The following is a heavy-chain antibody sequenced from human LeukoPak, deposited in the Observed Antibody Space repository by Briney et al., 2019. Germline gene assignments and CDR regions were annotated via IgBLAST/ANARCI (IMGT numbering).Heavy chain of an antibody. CDR2: INHSGST. CDR3: ARGRRRDSSGYYYYYYMDV. Sequence: SETLSLTCAVYGGSFSGYYWSWIRQPPGKGLEWIGEINHSGSTNYNPSLKSRVTISVDTSKNQFSLKLSSVTAADTAVYYCARGRRRDSSGYYYYYYMDVWGKGTTVTVSS. J-gene: IGHJ6*03. V-gene: IGHV4-34*01. D-gene: IGHD3-22*01. CDR1: GGSFSGYY.